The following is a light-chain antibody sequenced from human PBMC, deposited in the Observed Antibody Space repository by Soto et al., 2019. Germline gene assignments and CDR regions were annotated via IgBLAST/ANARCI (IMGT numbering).Light chain of an antibody. Sequence: QSALTQPRSVSGSPGQPVTISCTGTSSKVGGNNYVSWYQQHPGKAPKLMIYDVNKRPSGVPDRFSGSKSGNTASLTISGLQAEDEADYYCCSYAGSYTVVFGGGTKVTVL. CDR2: DVN. CDR1: SSKVGGNNY. CDR3: CSYAGSYTVV. V-gene: IGLV2-11*01. J-gene: IGLJ2*01.